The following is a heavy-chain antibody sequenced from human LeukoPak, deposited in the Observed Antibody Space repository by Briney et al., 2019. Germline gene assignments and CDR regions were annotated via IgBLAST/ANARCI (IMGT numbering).Heavy chain of an antibody. V-gene: IGHV3-23*01. CDR2: ISGSGDST. J-gene: IGHJ4*02. Sequence: GGSLRLSCAASGFTFSTYAMSWVRQAPGKGLEWVSAISGSGDSTYYADSVKGRFTISRDNSKNTLYLQMNSLRAEDTAVYYCAKGPQGSWNYFFDYWGQGTLVTVSS. D-gene: IGHD1-7*01. CDR3: AKGPQGSWNYFFDY. CDR1: GFTFSTYA.